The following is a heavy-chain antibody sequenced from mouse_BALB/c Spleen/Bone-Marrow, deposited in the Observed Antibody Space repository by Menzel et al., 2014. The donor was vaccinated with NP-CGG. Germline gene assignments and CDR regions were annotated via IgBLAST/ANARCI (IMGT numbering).Heavy chain of an antibody. D-gene: IGHD4-1*01. V-gene: IGHV1S53*02. J-gene: IGHJ3*01. CDR3: KRSLGRFAY. CDR1: GYTLTDPA. Sequence: VQLQQSDAELVKPGASVKISCKASGYTLTDPAIHWVKQKPEQGLEWIGYISPGDGVNKYNEKFKGKTILTADKSSSTAYMQLNGVTSEDSAVYFCKRSLGRFAYWGQGTLVTVSA. CDR2: ISPGDGVN.